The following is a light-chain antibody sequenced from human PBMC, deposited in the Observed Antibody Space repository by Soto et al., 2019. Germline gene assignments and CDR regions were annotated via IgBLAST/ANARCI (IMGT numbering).Light chain of an antibody. CDR2: AAS. V-gene: IGKV1-39*01. Sequence: DIQMTQSPSSLSASVGDRVTITCRASQSISSYLNWYQQKPGKAPKLLIHAASSLQSGVPSRFSGSGSGTDFTLTISSLPPEDIATYYCQQGYSTPWTFGQGTEVEIK. CDR3: QQGYSTPWT. J-gene: IGKJ1*01. CDR1: QSISSY.